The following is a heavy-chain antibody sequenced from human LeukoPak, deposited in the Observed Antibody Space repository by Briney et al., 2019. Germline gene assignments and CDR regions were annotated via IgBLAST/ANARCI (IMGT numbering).Heavy chain of an antibody. CDR3: ARWPRYSSSWGYYYYYYMDV. CDR1: GYTFTSYG. Sequence: ASVKVSCKASGYTFTSYGISWVRQAPGQGLEWMGWISAYNGNTNYAQKLQGRVTMTTDTTTSTAYMELRSLRSDDTAVYYCARWPRYSSSWGYYYYYYMDVWGKGTTVTVSS. V-gene: IGHV1-18*01. J-gene: IGHJ6*03. CDR2: ISAYNGNT. D-gene: IGHD6-13*01.